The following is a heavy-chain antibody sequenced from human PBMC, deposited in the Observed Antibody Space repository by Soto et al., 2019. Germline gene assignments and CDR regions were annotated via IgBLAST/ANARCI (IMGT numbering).Heavy chain of an antibody. V-gene: IGHV3-53*01. Sequence: GGSLRLSCAASRFTFSSFVMNWVRQAPGKGLEWVSVIYSGGSTYYADSVKGRFTISRDNSKNTLYLQMNSLRAEDTAVYYCARAMTWLTDAFDIWGQGTMVTVSS. CDR3: ARAMTWLTDAFDI. CDR2: IYSGGST. J-gene: IGHJ3*02. D-gene: IGHD3-22*01. CDR1: RFTFSSFV.